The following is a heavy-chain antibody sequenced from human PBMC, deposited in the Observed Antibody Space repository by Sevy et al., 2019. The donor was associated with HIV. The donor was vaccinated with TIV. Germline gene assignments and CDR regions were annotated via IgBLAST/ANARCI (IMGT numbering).Heavy chain of an antibody. D-gene: IGHD2-21*01. CDR2: IDSGGRST. CDR3: AREGLQHTFDY. J-gene: IGHJ4*02. Sequence: GGSLRLSCAASGFTFSTYWMHWVRRAPGKGLVWVSRIDSGGRSTIYADSAKGRFTISRDNAKNTLYLQMNSLRAEDTAVYYCAREGLQHTFDYWGQGTLVTVSS. CDR1: GFTFSTYW. V-gene: IGHV3-74*01.